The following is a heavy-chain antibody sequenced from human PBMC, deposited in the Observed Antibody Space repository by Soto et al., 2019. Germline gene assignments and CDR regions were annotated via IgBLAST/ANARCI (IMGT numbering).Heavy chain of an antibody. CDR2: ISGDSGNT. V-gene: IGHV1-3*01. CDR1: GYMFPKSA. D-gene: IGHD6-19*01. J-gene: IGHJ4*01. Sequence: ASEKVSCMASGYMFPKSAMHLVRQAPGQRLEWMGWISGDSGNTKYSPKLQDRVTITRDTSASTAYMELSSLRSEDTALYYCARGGVAAGNINFDYWGQGTLVTVSS. CDR3: ARGGVAAGNINFDY.